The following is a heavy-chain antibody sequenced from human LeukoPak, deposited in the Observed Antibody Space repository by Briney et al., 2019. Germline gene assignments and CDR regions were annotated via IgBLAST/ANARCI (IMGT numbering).Heavy chain of an antibody. V-gene: IGHV4-59*08. CDR3: ARHLRSGPFDY. CDR1: GGSISSYY. CDR2: IYYSGST. J-gene: IGHJ4*02. D-gene: IGHD5-12*01. Sequence: SETLSPSCTAPGGSISSYYWSWIRKPPGKGLEWIGYIYYSGSTNYNSSLKSRVTISVDTSKNQFCPKLNSVTAADTAVYYCARHLRSGPFDYWGQGTLVTVSS.